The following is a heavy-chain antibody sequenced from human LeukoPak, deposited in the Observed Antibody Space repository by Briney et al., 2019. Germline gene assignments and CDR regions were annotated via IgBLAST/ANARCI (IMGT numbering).Heavy chain of an antibody. Sequence: ATVKVSCKASGYTFTGYYMHWVRQAPGQGLEWMGWINANSGGTNYAQKFQGRVTMTRDTSISTAYMELSRLRSDDTAVYYCARSSRYDIWTGYPYWGQGTLVTVSP. V-gene: IGHV1-2*02. J-gene: IGHJ4*02. CDR1: GYTFTGYY. CDR2: INANSGGT. CDR3: ARSSRYDIWTGYPY. D-gene: IGHD3-9*01.